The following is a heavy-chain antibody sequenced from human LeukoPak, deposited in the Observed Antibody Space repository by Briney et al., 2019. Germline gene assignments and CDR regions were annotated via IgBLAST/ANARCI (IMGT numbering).Heavy chain of an antibody. CDR2: ISNIVDTI. CDR1: GFIFSSHS. Sequence: GGSLRLSCAASGFIFSSHSMNWVRQAPGKGLEWVSYISNIVDTIYYADSVKGRFTISRDNAYNSLHLQMNSLRVEDTAVYYCARVRQGYYMDVWGKGTAVTMSS. J-gene: IGHJ6*03. V-gene: IGHV3-48*01. CDR3: ARVRQGYYMDV.